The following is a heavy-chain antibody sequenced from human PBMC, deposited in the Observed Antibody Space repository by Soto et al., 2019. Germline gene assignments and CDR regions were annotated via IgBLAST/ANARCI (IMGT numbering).Heavy chain of an antibody. J-gene: IGHJ6*02. CDR2: IIPIFGTA. V-gene: IGHV1-69*01. CDR3: ARYCSSTSCYPYYSYYGMDV. Sequence: QVQLVQSGAEVKKPGSSVKVSCKASGGTFSSYAISWVRQAPGQGLEWMGGIIPIFGTANYAQKFQGRVTITADESTSTAYMELSSLRSEDTAVYYCARYCSSTSCYPYYSYYGMDVWGQGTTVTVSS. CDR1: GGTFSSYA. D-gene: IGHD2-2*01.